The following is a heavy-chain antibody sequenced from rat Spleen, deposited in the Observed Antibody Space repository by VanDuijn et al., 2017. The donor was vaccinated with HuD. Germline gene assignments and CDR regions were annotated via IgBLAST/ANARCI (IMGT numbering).Heavy chain of an antibody. V-gene: IGHV5-25*01. CDR2: ISTGGGNT. CDR1: GFSFSDYN. D-gene: IGHD1-2*01. CDR3: AKDMYYYSSYIYVMDA. J-gene: IGHJ4*01. Sequence: EVQLVESGGGLVQPGRSMKLSCAASGFSFSDYNMAWVRQAPTKGLEWVASISTGGGNTYYRDSVKGRFTISRDNAKSTLYLQMESLRSEDTATYYCAKDMYYYSSYIYVMDAWGQGASVTVSS.